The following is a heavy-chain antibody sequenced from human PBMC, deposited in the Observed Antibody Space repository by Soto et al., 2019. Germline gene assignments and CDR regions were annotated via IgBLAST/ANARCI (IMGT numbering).Heavy chain of an antibody. Sequence: QVQLQQWGAGLLQPSETLSLTCAVYGGSFSGYYWSWIRQPPGKGLEWIGEINHSGSTNYNPSLKSRVTISVDTSKNQFSLKLSSVTAADTAVYYCARTGYSYGSVNADPRDYWGQGTLVTVSS. CDR2: INHSGST. D-gene: IGHD5-18*01. CDR3: ARTGYSYGSVNADPRDY. CDR1: GGSFSGYY. V-gene: IGHV4-34*01. J-gene: IGHJ4*02.